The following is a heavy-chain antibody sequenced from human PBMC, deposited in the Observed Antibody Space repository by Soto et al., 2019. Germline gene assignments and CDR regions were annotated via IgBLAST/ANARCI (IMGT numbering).Heavy chain of an antibody. CDR2: ISAYNGDT. Sequence: VASVKVSCKASGYTFTSYGLSWVRQAPGQGLEWMGWISAYNGDTNYAQTFQGRVTMTTDTSTSTVHMEVRSLRSDDTAVYYCAREGVAPYYYYGMDVWGQGTPVTVS. J-gene: IGHJ6*02. D-gene: IGHD5-12*01. CDR3: AREGVAPYYYYGMDV. CDR1: GYTFTSYG. V-gene: IGHV1-18*01.